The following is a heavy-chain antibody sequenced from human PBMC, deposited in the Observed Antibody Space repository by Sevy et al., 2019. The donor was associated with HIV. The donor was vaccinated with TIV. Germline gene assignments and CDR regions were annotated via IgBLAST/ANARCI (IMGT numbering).Heavy chain of an antibody. CDR2: ISWNSGSI. CDR3: AKELSGYFDY. CDR1: GFTFDDYA. J-gene: IGHJ4*02. Sequence: GGSLRLSCAASGFTFDDYAMHWVRQAPGNGLEWVSGISWNSGSIGYADSVKGRFTISRDNAKNSLYLQMNSLRAEDTALYYCAKELSGYFDYWGQGTLVTVSS. V-gene: IGHV3-9*01.